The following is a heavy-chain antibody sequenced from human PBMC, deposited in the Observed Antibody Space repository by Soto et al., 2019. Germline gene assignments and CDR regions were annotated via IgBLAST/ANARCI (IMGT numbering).Heavy chain of an antibody. CDR2: ISFDGSNK. Sequence: GGSLRLSCAASGFTFSTYGMHWVRQAPGKGLEWVAVISFDGSNKYYADSVKGRFTISRDNSKNTLYLRMNSLRAEDTAVYYCAKDWGGGDCHHCGVVDYWGQGTLVTVSS. CDR3: AKDWGGGDCHHCGVVDY. CDR1: GFTFSTYG. V-gene: IGHV3-30*18. D-gene: IGHD2-21*02. J-gene: IGHJ4*02.